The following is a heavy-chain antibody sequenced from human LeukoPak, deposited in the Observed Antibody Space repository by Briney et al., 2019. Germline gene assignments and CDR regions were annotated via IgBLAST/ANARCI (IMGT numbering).Heavy chain of an antibody. CDR1: GYTFTSYG. Sequence: PEASVKVSCKASGYTFTSYGISWVRQAPGQGLEWMGWISAYNGNTNYAQKLQGRVTMTTDTSTSTAYMELRSLRSDDTAVYYCARYYYDSSGYQIDYWGQGTLVTVSS. J-gene: IGHJ4*02. CDR2: ISAYNGNT. V-gene: IGHV1-18*01. D-gene: IGHD3-22*01. CDR3: ARYYYDSSGYQIDY.